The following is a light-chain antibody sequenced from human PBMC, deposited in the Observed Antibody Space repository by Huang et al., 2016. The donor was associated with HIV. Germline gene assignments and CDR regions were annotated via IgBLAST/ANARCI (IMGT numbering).Light chain of an antibody. CDR1: QSIDTS. CDR3: QQSYSTPLT. V-gene: IGKV1-39*01. CDR2: AAS. J-gene: IGKJ4*01. Sequence: DIQMTQSPSSLSASVGDRVTITCRVSQSIDTSLNWYQQKPGKAPKLLIYAASILQSGVPSRVSGSGSGTDFTLTISSLQPEDFATFYCQQSYSTPLTFGGGTKVEIK.